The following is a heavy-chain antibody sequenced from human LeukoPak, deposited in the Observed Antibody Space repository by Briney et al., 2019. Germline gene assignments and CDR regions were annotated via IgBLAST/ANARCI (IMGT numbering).Heavy chain of an antibody. CDR3: ARATVIREYYFDY. J-gene: IGHJ4*02. CDR2: IYHSGST. CDR1: GGSISSGGYS. V-gene: IGHV4-30-2*01. Sequence: SQTLSLTCAVSGGSISSGGYSWSWIRQPPGKGLEWIEYIYHSGSTYYNPSLKSRVTISVDRSKNQFSLKLSSVTAADTAVYYCARATVIREYYFDYWGQGTLVTVSS. D-gene: IGHD4-17*01.